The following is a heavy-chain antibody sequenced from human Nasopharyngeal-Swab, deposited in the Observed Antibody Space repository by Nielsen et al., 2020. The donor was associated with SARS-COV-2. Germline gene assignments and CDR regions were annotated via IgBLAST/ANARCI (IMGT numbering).Heavy chain of an antibody. CDR2: IRSSSSTS. D-gene: IGHD1-26*01. V-gene: IGHV3-48*02. Sequence: ESLKISCPASGITISSNGMNWVRQAPGKGLEWVGYIRSSSSTSYYADSVKGRFTISRDNPKNSLYLQMNSLRHEDTAVYYCARDVGIVGATLDNWGRGTLVTVSS. CDR3: ARDVGIVGATLDN. CDR1: GITISSNG. J-gene: IGHJ4*02.